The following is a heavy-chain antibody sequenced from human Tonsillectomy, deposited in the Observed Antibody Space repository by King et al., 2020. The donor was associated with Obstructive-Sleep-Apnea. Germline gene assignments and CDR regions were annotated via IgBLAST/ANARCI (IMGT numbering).Heavy chain of an antibody. CDR2: IYHSGTT. V-gene: IGHV4-4*02. Sequence: QLQESGPGLVKPSGTLSLTCAVSGGSISSTNWWSWVRQTPGKGLEWIGEIYHSGTTNYNPSLKSRVTISVDKSKNQFSLKLTSVTAADTAVYYCARVEGYYGSGSCFDYWGQGTLVTGSS. CDR3: ARVEGYYGSGSCFDY. J-gene: IGHJ4*02. CDR1: GGSISSTNW. D-gene: IGHD3-10*01.